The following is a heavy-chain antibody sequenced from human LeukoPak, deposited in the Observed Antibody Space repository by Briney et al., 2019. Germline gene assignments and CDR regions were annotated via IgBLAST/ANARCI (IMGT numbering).Heavy chain of an antibody. CDR2: IYYSGST. CDR1: GGSISSSSYY. V-gene: IGHV4-39*07. D-gene: IGHD4-11*01. Sequence: PSEALSLTCTVSGGSISSSSYYWGWIRQPPGKGLEWIGSIYYSGSTYYNPSLKSRVTISVDTSKNQFSLRLSSVTAADTAVYHCARGSTALWYWGQGTLVTVSS. J-gene: IGHJ4*02. CDR3: ARGSTALWY.